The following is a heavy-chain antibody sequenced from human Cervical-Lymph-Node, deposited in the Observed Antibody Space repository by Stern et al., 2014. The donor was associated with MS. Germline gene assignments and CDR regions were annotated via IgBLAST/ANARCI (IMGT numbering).Heavy chain of an antibody. CDR2: AIPTIGST. J-gene: IGHJ5*02. CDR3: VERDAWFDP. V-gene: IGHV1-69*06. D-gene: IGHD1-1*01. CDR1: GGRFTSYA. Sequence: VQLVESGAEVKKPGSSVNVSCTASGGRFTSYAISWVRQGPGKGLEWLGGAIPTIGSTNYAQKCQGRLTITADKSSNIAYMELRSLTTEDTAIYYCVERDAWFDPWGPGTLVTVSS.